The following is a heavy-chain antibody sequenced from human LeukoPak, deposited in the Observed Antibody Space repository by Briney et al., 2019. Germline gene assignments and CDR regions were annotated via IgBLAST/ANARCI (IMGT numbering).Heavy chain of an antibody. J-gene: IGHJ4*02. D-gene: IGHD6-19*01. CDR2: ISGGSSFT. CDR1: GFSLSSFS. Sequence: GVSLRLSCAASGFSLSSFSMNWVRQAPEKGLEWVSYISGGSSFTYYVDSVKGRFTISRDNAKNSLYLQMNSLRAEDTAVYYCARDLGYSSGPNYWGQGTRVTVSS. V-gene: IGHV3-21*01. CDR3: ARDLGYSSGPNY.